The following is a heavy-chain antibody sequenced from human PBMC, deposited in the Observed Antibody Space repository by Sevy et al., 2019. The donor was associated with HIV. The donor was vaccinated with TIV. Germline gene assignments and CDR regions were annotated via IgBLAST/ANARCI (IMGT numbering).Heavy chain of an antibody. Sequence: GGSLRLSCAASGFTFSAYYMSWIRQAPGKGLEWVSYISSSSSYTNYADSVKGRFTISRDNAKNSLYLQMNSLRAEDTAVYYCAGDRYSSISIWGQGTMVTVSS. CDR2: ISSSSSYT. D-gene: IGHD6-13*01. CDR1: GFTFSAYY. CDR3: AGDRYSSISI. V-gene: IGHV3-11*06. J-gene: IGHJ3*02.